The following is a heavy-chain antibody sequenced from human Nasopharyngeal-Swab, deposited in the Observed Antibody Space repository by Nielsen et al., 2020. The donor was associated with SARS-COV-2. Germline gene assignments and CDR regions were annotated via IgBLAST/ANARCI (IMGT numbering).Heavy chain of an antibody. CDR2: ISSSSSTI. CDR1: GFTFSSYS. CDR3: AREPAARPPAPDYYYYYGMDV. J-gene: IGHJ6*02. V-gene: IGHV3-48*02. D-gene: IGHD6-6*01. Sequence: GSLRLSCAASGFTFSSYSMNWVRQAPGKGLEWVSYISSSSSTIYYADSVKGRFTISRDNAKNSLYLQMNSLRDEDTAVYYCAREPAARPPAPDYYYYYGMDVWGQGTTVTVSS.